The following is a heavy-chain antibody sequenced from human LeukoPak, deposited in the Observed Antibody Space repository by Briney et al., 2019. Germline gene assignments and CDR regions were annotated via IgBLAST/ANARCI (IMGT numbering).Heavy chain of an antibody. J-gene: IGHJ4*02. D-gene: IGHD3-10*01. CDR1: GFTFSSYS. CDR2: ISSSSNYI. Sequence: GRSLRLSCAASGFTFSSYSMNWVRQAPGKGLEWVSYISSSSNYINYADSVKGRFTISRDNAKNSLYLQMNSLRAEDTAVYYCARDESLVRGAAFDYWGQGTLVTVSS. V-gene: IGHV3-21*04. CDR3: ARDESLVRGAAFDY.